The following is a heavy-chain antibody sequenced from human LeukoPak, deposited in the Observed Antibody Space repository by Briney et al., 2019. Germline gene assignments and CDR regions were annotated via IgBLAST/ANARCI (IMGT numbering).Heavy chain of an antibody. D-gene: IGHD6-19*01. CDR3: ARDLGIAVAAIGYYYYMDV. CDR1: GYTFTSYD. V-gene: IGHV1-8*01. J-gene: IGHJ6*03. CDR2: MNPNSGNT. Sequence: GASVKVSCKASGYTFTSYDINWVRQATGQGLEWMGWMNPNSGNTGYAQKFQGRVTMTRNTSISTAYMELSSLRSEDTAVYYCARDLGIAVAAIGYYYYMDVWGKGTTVTVSS.